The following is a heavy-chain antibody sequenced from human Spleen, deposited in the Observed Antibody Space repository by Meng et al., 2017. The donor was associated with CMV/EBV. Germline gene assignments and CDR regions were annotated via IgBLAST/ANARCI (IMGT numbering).Heavy chain of an antibody. Sequence: QIQLVQSGPELRRPGASVKVSCKASGYNFDIYGITWVRQAPGQGLEGMGIINPSGGSTSYAQKFQGRVTMTRDTSTSTVYMELSSLRSEDTAVYYCARAQLLTAMVYFDYWGQGTLVTVSS. CDR1: GYNFDIYG. V-gene: IGHV1-46*02. CDR3: ARAQLLTAMVYFDY. D-gene: IGHD5-18*01. J-gene: IGHJ4*02. CDR2: INPSGGST.